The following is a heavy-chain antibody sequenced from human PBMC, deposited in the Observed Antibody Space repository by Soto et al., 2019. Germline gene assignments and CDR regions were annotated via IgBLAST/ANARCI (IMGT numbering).Heavy chain of an antibody. Sequence: QVQLVQSGAEVKKPGSSVKVSCKASGGTFSSYAISWVRQAPGQGLEWMGGIIPIVGTANYAQKFQGRVTITADESTNTAYMELSSLRSEDTAVYYCARDHAVSGSYSGGFWDYWGQGTLVTVSS. CDR1: GGTFSSYA. V-gene: IGHV1-69*01. CDR3: ARDHAVSGSYSGGFWDY. J-gene: IGHJ4*02. CDR2: IIPIVGTA. D-gene: IGHD1-26*01.